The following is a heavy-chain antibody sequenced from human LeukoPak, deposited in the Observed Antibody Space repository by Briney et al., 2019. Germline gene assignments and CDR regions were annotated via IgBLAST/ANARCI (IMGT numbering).Heavy chain of an antibody. CDR3: ARGGLTAGIDWLDP. CDR1: GYTFTTYD. J-gene: IGHJ5*02. Sequence: ASVKVSCKASGYTFTTYDINWVRQATGQGLEWMGWMNPNNGKTGYAQKFQGRVTITRNTSINTAYMDLSSLRSEDTAIYYCARGGLTAGIDWLDPWGQGTLVTVSS. V-gene: IGHV1-8*01. D-gene: IGHD1-14*01. CDR2: MNPNNGKT.